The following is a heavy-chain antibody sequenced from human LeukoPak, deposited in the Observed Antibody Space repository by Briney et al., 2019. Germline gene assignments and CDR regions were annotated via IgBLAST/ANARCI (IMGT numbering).Heavy chain of an antibody. CDR3: ARVTTGGVAGTVVDY. V-gene: IGHV4-59*01. J-gene: IGHJ4*02. CDR2: NYDNGNT. D-gene: IGHD6-19*01. Sequence: SETLSLTCTVSGASFSRDYWTWIRQPPRKGQEFIGYNYDNGNTNYNPSLKSRVTMSMDTSKKQFSLRLSSVTAADTAVYYCARVTTGGVAGTVVDYWGQGTLVTVSS. CDR1: GASFSRDY.